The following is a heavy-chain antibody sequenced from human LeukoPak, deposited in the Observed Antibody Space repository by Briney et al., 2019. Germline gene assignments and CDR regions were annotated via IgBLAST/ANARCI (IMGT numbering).Heavy chain of an antibody. Sequence: PGGSLRLSCAASGFTFTTYWMSWVRQLPGKELEWVANINQDGTEKYYVDSVKGRFTISRDNAKNSLDLQMNSLRVEDTGIYYCVKVAKYYYGSETYYFFEHWGQGTPVTASS. CDR2: INQDGTEK. D-gene: IGHD3-10*01. V-gene: IGHV3-7*01. CDR3: VKVAKYYYGSETYYFFEH. J-gene: IGHJ4*02. CDR1: GFTFTTYW.